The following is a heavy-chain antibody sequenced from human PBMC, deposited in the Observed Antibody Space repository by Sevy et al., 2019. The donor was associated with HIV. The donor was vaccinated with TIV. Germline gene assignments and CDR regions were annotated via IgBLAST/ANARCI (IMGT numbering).Heavy chain of an antibody. CDR3: AKDLTSIRDSSTWYDY. V-gene: IGHV3-23*01. Sequence: GGSLRLSCAASGFTFRSYAMSWVRQAPGKGLEWVSAISSSGDSTYYADSVKGRFTISRDNSKNTLYLQMNSLRVEDTAIYYCAKDLTSIRDSSTWYDYWGQGTLVTVSS. CDR1: GFTFRSYA. J-gene: IGHJ4*02. CDR2: ISSSGDST. D-gene: IGHD6-13*01.